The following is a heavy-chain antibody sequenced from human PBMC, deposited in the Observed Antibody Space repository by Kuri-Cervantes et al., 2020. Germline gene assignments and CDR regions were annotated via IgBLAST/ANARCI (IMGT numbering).Heavy chain of an antibody. J-gene: IGHJ4*02. Sequence: ASVKVSCKASGYTFTSYDINWVRQATGQGLEWMGWMNPNSGNTGYAQKFQGRVTMTRNTSISTAYMELSSLRSADTAVYYCARSYYDILTGFVNNPFDYWGQGTLVTVSS. V-gene: IGHV1-8*02. CDR1: GYTFTSYD. CDR2: MNPNSGNT. CDR3: ARSYYDILTGFVNNPFDY. D-gene: IGHD3-9*01.